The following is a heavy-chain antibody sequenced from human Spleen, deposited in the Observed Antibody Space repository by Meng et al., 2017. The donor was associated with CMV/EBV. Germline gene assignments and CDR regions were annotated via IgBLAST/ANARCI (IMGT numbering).Heavy chain of an antibody. J-gene: IGHJ4*02. CDR1: GGSFSGYY. CDR2: IYYSGST. Sequence: SETLSLTCAVYGGSFSGYYWSWIRQPPGRGLEWIGSIYYSGSTYYNPSLKSRVTISVDTSKNQFSLKLSSVTAADTAVYYCARQGYCSSISCPLFDYYGQGTLVTVSS. CDR3: ARQGYCSSISCPLFDY. V-gene: IGHV4-34*01. D-gene: IGHD2-2*01.